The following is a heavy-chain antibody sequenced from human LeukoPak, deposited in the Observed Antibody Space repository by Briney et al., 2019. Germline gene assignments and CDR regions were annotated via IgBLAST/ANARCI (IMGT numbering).Heavy chain of an antibody. CDR1: GFTFSSHA. CDR3: AKEPSYYYGMDV. V-gene: IGHV3-23*01. J-gene: IGHJ6*02. Sequence: GGSLRLSCVGSGFTFSSHAMSWVRQAPGKGLEWVSAISGSGGSTYYADSVKGRFTISRDNSKNTLYLQMNSLRAEDTAVYYCAKEPSYYYGMDVWGQGTTVTVSS. CDR2: ISGSGGST.